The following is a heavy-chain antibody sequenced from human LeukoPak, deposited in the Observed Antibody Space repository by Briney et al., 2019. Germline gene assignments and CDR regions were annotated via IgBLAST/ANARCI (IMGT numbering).Heavy chain of an antibody. CDR3: ARRGPYYFDY. CDR1: GGSISSSSYY. Sequence: PSETLSLTCTVSGGSISSSSYYWGWIHQPPGKGLEWIGSIYYSGSTYYNPSLKSRVTISVDTSKNQFSLKLSSVTAADTAVYYCARRGPYYFDYWGQGTLVTVSS. V-gene: IGHV4-39*01. J-gene: IGHJ4*02. CDR2: IYYSGST.